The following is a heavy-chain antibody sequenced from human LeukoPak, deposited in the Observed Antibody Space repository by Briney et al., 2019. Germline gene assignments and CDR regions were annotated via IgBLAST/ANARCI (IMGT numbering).Heavy chain of an antibody. CDR1: GGSISSSSYY. V-gene: IGHV4-39*07. D-gene: IGHD7-27*01. CDR2: IYYSGST. CDR3: ARGSLGNFDY. J-gene: IGHJ4*02. Sequence: SETLSLTCTVSGGSISSSSYYWGWIRQPPGKGLEWIGSIYYSGSTYYNPSLKSRVTISVDTSKNQFSLKLSSVTAADTAVYYCARGSLGNFDYWGQGTLVAVSS.